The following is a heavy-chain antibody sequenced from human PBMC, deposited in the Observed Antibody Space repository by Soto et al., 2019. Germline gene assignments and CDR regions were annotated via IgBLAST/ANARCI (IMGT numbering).Heavy chain of an antibody. Sequence: QVQLVQSGAEVKKPGASVKVSCKASGYTFTSYDINWVRQSTGQGLEWMGWMNPNSGNTGYAQKFQGRVTMTRNTSISTAYMELSSLRSEDTAVYYCARPPYTAYYFDYWGQGTLVTVSS. CDR1: GYTFTSYD. CDR2: MNPNSGNT. J-gene: IGHJ4*02. V-gene: IGHV1-8*01. CDR3: ARPPYTAYYFDY. D-gene: IGHD1-1*01.